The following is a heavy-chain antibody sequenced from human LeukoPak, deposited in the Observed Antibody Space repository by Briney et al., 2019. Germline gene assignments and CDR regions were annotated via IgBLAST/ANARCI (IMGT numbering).Heavy chain of an antibody. D-gene: IGHD3-22*01. V-gene: IGHV4-61*08. CDR2: IYYSGST. CDR1: GGSISSGGYY. J-gene: IGHJ3*02. Sequence: PSETLSLTCTVPGGSISSGGYYWGWIRQPPGKGLEWIGYIYYSGSTNYNPSLKSRVTISVDTSKNQFSLKLSSVTAADTAVYYCARVLLLYYYDSSGYSSDAFDIWGQGTMVTVSS. CDR3: ARVLLLYYYDSSGYSSDAFDI.